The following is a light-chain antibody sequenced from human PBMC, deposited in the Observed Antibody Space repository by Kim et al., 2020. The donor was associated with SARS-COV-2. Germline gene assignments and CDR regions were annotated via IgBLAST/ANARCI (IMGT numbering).Light chain of an antibody. Sequence: ASVGDRVTTTCRASQGISDWLAWYQQKPGKAPKLLIYEASSVQSGVPSRFSGSDSGTDFTLTISSLQPEDFATYYCQQTDSFPWTFGQGTKVDIK. CDR1: QGISDW. V-gene: IGKV1-12*01. J-gene: IGKJ1*01. CDR2: EAS. CDR3: QQTDSFPWT.